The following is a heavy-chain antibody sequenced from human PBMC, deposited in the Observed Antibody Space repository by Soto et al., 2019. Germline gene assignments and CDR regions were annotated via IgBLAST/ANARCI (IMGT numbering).Heavy chain of an antibody. D-gene: IGHD1-20*01. V-gene: IGHV1-69*13. Sequence: SVKVSCKASGGTFSSYAISWVRQAPGQGLEWMGGIIPIFGTANYAQKFQGRVTITADESTSTAYMELSSLRSEDTAVYYCARGGPINWNGVNYYYYYGMDVWGQGTTVTVSS. CDR3: ARGGPINWNGVNYYYYYGMDV. CDR1: GGTFSSYA. CDR2: IIPIFGTA. J-gene: IGHJ6*02.